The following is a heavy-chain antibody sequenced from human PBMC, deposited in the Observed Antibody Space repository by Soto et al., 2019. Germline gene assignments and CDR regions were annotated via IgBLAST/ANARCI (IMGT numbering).Heavy chain of an antibody. CDR2: INPSIGDT. CDR1: GYSHTKYS. V-gene: IGHV1-46*01. J-gene: IGHJ5*02. D-gene: IGHD6-19*01. CDR3: ARADFSGGGWLLT. Sequence: GATGKDSCKASGYSHTKYSVHWVRHAPGQRREWMARINPSIGDTTDAQKVPGRVTVARNTAPGTVYMELRSLTSEDPAIYYCARADFSGGGWLLTSGQGQLVTVSS.